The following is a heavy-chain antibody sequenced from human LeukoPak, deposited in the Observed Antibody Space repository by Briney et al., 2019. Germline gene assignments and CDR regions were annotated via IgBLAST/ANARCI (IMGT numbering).Heavy chain of an antibody. D-gene: IGHD3-3*01. CDR2: IIGGSGNI. CDR3: ARVSPRSGHRSGYYDLSNGMPDY. V-gene: IGHV1-58*02. CDR1: GFTFSSSA. Sequence: GASVKVSCKASGFTFSSSAMQWVRQARGQRLEWIGWIIGGSGNINYAQKLQGRVTMTTDTSTSTAYMELRSLRSDDTAVYYCARVSPRSGHRSGYYDLSNGMPDYWGQGTLVTVSS. J-gene: IGHJ4*02.